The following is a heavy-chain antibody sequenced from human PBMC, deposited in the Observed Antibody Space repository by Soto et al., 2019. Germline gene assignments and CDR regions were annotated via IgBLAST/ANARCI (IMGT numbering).Heavy chain of an antibody. J-gene: IGHJ3*02. CDR2: IHSGGST. CDR1: AHSISSNY. V-gene: IGHV4-59*08. D-gene: IGHD3-16*01. CDR3: ARIRVEARFHAFNI. Sequence: DTLSLPCTVSAHSISSNYWTWIRQPPGKGLEWIGYIHSGGSTNYSPSLKSRVTRSVDTSKNQFSLKLSSVTAADTAVYYLARIRVEARFHAFNIWGQGTMVTVSS.